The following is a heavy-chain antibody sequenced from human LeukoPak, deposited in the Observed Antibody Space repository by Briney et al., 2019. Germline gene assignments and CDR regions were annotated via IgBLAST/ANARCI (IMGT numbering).Heavy chain of an antibody. D-gene: IGHD3-10*01. CDR2: MYYSGTT. V-gene: IGHV4-31*03. CDR1: GGSINSAGYY. Sequence: SETLSLTCTVSGGSINSAGYYWSWIRQRPGKGLEWIGYMYYSGTTYYNPSLKSRVIISVDMSKNQFSLKLSSVTAADTAVYYCARDAEYYYGSGSYSSGIDVWGQGTTVTVSS. J-gene: IGHJ6*02. CDR3: ARDAEYYYGSGSYSSGIDV.